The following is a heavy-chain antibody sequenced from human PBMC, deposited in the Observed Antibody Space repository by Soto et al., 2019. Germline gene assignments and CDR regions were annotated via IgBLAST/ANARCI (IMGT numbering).Heavy chain of an antibody. CDR3: ANLNRNHVYYYYGMDV. CDR1: GFTLTSYT. Sequence: PGGSLRLSCAASGFTLTSYTIQWVRQAPGKGLEWVANIKQDGSEKYYVDSVKGRFTISRDNSKNTLYLQMNSLRAEDTAVYYCANLNRNHVYYYYGMDVWGQGTTVTVSS. CDR2: IKQDGSEK. D-gene: IGHD1-20*01. J-gene: IGHJ6*02. V-gene: IGHV3-7*03.